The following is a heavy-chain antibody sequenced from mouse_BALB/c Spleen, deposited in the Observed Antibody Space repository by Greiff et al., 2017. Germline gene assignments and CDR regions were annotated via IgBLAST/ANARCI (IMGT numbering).Heavy chain of an antibody. D-gene: IGHD2-14*01. J-gene: IGHJ4*01. CDR1: GYTFTSYW. CDR2: INPSTGYT. CDR3: ARSYYRYDGYYAMDY. Sequence: QVQLKESGAELAKPGASVKMSCKASGYTFTSYWMHWVKQRPGQGLEWIGYINPSTGYTEYNQKFKDKATLTADKSSSTAYMQLSSLTSEDSAVYYCARSYYRYDGYYAMDYWGQGTSVTVSS. V-gene: IGHV1-7*01.